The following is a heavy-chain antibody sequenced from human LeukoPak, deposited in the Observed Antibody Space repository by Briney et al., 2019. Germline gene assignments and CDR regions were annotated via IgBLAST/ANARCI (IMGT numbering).Heavy chain of an antibody. CDR3: ARVRAPGGYSYGPSDY. CDR1: GFTFSSYA. Sequence: AGGSLRLPCAASGFTFSSYAMPWVRQAPGKGLEWVAVISYDGSNKYYADSVKGRFTISRDNSKNTLYLQMNSLRAEDTAVYYCARVRAPGGYSYGPSDYWGQGTLVTVSS. CDR2: ISYDGSNK. D-gene: IGHD5-18*01. V-gene: IGHV3-30*01. J-gene: IGHJ4*02.